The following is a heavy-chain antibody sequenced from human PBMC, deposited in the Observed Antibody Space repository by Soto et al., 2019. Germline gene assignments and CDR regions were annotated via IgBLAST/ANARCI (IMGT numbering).Heavy chain of an antibody. CDR1: GFTFSSYG. CDR3: ARDHRIQLWLGSFDY. J-gene: IGHJ4*02. D-gene: IGHD5-18*01. V-gene: IGHV3-33*01. CDR2: IWYDGSNK. Sequence: GGSLRLSCAASGFTFSSYGMHWVRQAPGKGLEWVAVIWYDGSNKYYADSVKGRFTISRDNSKNTLYLQMNSLRAEDTAVYYCARDHRIQLWLGSFDYWGQGALVTVSS.